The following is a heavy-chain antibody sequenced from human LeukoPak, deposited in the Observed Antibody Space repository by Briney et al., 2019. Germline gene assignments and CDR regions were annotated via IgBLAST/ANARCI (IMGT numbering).Heavy chain of an antibody. CDR3: AKSNGYGLIDI. Sequence: PSETLSLTCTVSGYSISSGYYWGWIRQPPGKGLEWTGSTDHSGSTYYNPSLKSRITISLDTSRNQFSLKLNSVTAADTAVYYCAKSNGYGLIDIWGQGTMVTVSS. D-gene: IGHD3-10*01. J-gene: IGHJ3*02. V-gene: IGHV4-38-2*02. CDR1: GYSISSGYY. CDR2: TDHSGST.